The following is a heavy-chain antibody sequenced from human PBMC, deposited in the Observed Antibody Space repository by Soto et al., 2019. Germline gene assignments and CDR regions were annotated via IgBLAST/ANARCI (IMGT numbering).Heavy chain of an antibody. D-gene: IGHD1-20*01. V-gene: IGHV3-15*01. CDR1: GFTFSKAT. J-gene: IGHJ6*02. Sequence: GGSLRLSCAASGFTFSKATMNWVRQAPGKGLEWVGRIKKLSDGGKADYSSPVDGRFTISRDDSKSILYLQMNSLRADDTGIYYCATVFLYNRNDHLVGVDLWGQGTTVTVSS. CDR2: IKKLSDGGKA. CDR3: ATVFLYNRNDHLVGVDL.